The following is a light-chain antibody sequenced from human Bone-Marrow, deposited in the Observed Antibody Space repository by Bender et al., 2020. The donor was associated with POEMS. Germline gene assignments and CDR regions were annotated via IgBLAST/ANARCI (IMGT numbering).Light chain of an antibody. Sequence: QSALTQPASVSGSPGQSITISCTGTSSDVGVSNYVSWFQQHPGKAPKLMIYDVSDRPSGVSNRFSGSKSGDTASLTISGLQAEDEADYYCSSYTSSNTLVFGGGTKVTAL. CDR2: DVS. V-gene: IGLV2-14*01. CDR3: SSYTSSNTLV. J-gene: IGLJ2*01. CDR1: SSDVGVSNY.